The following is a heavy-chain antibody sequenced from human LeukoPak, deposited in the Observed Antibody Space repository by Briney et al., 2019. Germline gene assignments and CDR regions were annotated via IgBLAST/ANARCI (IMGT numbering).Heavy chain of an antibody. CDR3: ARSAGWVTAHWYFDL. V-gene: IGHV4-59*01. CDR1: GGSISTYY. CDR2: IYYSGST. Sequence: SETLSLTCTVSGGSISTYYWSWIQQPPGKGLEWIGYIYYSGSTNYNPSLKSRVTTSVDTSKNRFSLNLSSVTAADTAVYYCARSAGWVTAHWYFDLWGRGTLVTVSS. D-gene: IGHD2-21*02. J-gene: IGHJ2*01.